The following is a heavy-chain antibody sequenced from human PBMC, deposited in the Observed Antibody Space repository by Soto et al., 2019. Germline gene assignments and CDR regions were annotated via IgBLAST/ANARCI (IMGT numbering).Heavy chain of an antibody. J-gene: IGHJ4*02. CDR2: IYSIGST. D-gene: IGHD5-12*01. CDR1: GGSISGYY. V-gene: IGHV4-4*08. Sequence: SETLSLTCTVSGGSISGYYWSWLRQPPGKGLEWIGYIYSIGSTNYNPSLRSRVTISVDTSKNQFSLTVTSVTAADTALYYCARRIVATETFDDWGQGTLVTVSS. CDR3: ARRIVATETFDD.